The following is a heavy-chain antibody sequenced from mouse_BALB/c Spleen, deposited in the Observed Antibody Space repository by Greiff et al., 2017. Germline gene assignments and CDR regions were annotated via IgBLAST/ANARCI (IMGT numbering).Heavy chain of an antibody. J-gene: IGHJ4*01. CDR2: ISNGGGST. V-gene: IGHV5-12-2*01. Sequence: EVQRVESGGDLVKPGGSLKLSCAASGFTFSSYTMSWVRQTPEKRLEWVAYISNGGGSTYYPDTVKGRFTISRDNAKNTLYLQMSSLKSEDTAMYYCARHWDYDAMDYWGQGTSVTVSS. CDR3: ARHWDYDAMDY. D-gene: IGHD4-1*01. CDR1: GFTFSSYT.